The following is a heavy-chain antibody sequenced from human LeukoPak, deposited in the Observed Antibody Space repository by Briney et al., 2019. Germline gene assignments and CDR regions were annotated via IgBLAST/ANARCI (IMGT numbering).Heavy chain of an antibody. J-gene: IGHJ5*02. CDR3: ARDRMITSGGVIDDWFDP. V-gene: IGHV3-21*01. Sequence: PGGSLRLSRAASGFTFSAYSLNWVRQAPGKGLEWVSSISNIGNYIYNADSVRGRFTISRDNAKNSLYLQMNSLRAEDTAVYYCARDRMITSGGVIDDWFDPWGQGIPVTVSS. CDR1: GFTFSAYS. D-gene: IGHD3-16*02. CDR2: ISNIGNYI.